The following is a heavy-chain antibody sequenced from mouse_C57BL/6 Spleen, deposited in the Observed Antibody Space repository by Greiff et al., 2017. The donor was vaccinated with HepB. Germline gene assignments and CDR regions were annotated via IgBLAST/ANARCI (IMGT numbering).Heavy chain of an antibody. J-gene: IGHJ4*01. CDR2: IWSDGST. Sequence: VKLQESGPGLVAPSQSLSITCTVSGFSLTSYGVHWVRQPPGKGLEWLVVIWSDGSTTYNSALKSRLSISKDNSKSQVFLKMNSLQTDDTAMYYCARHRGSSYVNAMDYWGQGTSVTVSS. D-gene: IGHD1-1*01. CDR1: GFSLTSYG. CDR3: ARHRGSSYVNAMDY. V-gene: IGHV2-6-1*01.